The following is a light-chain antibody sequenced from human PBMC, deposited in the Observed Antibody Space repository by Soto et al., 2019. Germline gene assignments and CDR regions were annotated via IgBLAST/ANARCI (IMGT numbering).Light chain of an antibody. J-gene: IGKJ4*01. Sequence: EIVLTQSPGTLSLSPGERATLSCRASQSVSSSYLAWYQQKPGQAPRLLIYGASSRATGIPDRFSGRGSGTDVTLSISRLELEVFAVYSCQQYGSSLLTFGGPTKVEI. CDR3: QQYGSSLLT. V-gene: IGKV3-20*01. CDR1: QSVSSSY. CDR2: GAS.